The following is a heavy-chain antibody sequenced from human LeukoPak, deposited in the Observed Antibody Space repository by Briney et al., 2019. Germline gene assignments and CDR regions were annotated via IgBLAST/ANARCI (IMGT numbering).Heavy chain of an antibody. CDR2: INPNSGGT. CDR1: GNTFTGYY. V-gene: IGHV1-2*04. Sequence: ASVKVSCKASGNTFTGYYMHWVRQAPGQGLEWMGVINPNSGGTNYAQKFQGWVTMTRDTSISTAYMELSRLRSDDTAVYYCARGPSRGYSYGNFDYWGQGTLVTVSS. J-gene: IGHJ4*02. D-gene: IGHD5-18*01. CDR3: ARGPSRGYSYGNFDY.